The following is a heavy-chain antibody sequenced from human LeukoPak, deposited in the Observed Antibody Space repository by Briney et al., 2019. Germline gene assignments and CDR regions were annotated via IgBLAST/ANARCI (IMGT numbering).Heavy chain of an antibody. Sequence: SVKVSCKASGGTFSSYAISWVRQAPGQGLEWMGGITPIFGTANYAQRFQGRVTITADKSTSTAYMELSSLRSEDTAAYYCARAGYGQDYYYYYMDVWGKGTTVTVSS. CDR2: ITPIFGTA. J-gene: IGHJ6*03. CDR3: ARAGYGQDYYYYYMDV. D-gene: IGHD5-18*01. V-gene: IGHV1-69*06. CDR1: GGTFSSYA.